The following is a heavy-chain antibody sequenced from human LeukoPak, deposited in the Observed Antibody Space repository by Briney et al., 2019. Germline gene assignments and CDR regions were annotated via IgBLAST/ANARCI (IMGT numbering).Heavy chain of an antibody. V-gene: IGHV4-59*01. J-gene: IGHJ4*02. CDR1: GGSISRYY. D-gene: IGHD2-15*01. Sequence: SETRSLTCTVSGGSISRYYWSWIRQPPGKGLEWIGYIYYSGSTNYNPSLKSRVTISVDTSKNQFSLKLSSVTAADTAVYYCARSTSHCSGGSCYPQVLDYWGQGTLVTVSS. CDR3: ARSTSHCSGGSCYPQVLDY. CDR2: IYYSGST.